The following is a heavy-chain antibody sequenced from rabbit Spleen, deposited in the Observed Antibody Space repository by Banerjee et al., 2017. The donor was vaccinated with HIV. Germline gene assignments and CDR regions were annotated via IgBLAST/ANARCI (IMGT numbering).Heavy chain of an antibody. J-gene: IGHJ6*01. CDR3: GRDLHNGGAT. D-gene: IGHD2-1*01. CDR2: IRADGKP. CDR1: GFSLSGYW. V-gene: IGHV1S45*01. Sequence: QEQLKESGGGLVTPAGTLTLTCTASGFSLSGYWMSWVRQAPGKGLEWVGFIRADGKPFYASWAKGRFTISVTSSTTVTLQLNSLTAADTATYFCGRDLHNGGATWGPGTLVTVS.